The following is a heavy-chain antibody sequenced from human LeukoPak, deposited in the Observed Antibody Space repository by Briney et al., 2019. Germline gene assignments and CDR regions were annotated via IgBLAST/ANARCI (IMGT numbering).Heavy chain of an antibody. CDR1: GYSFTNYW. V-gene: IGHV5-51*01. D-gene: IGHD3-22*01. Sequence: GESLKISCKGSGYSFTNYWIGWVRQMPGKGLEWMGLIYPGDSDTRYSPSFQGQVTISADKSISTAYLQWSSLKASDTAMYYCAGTRTYYDSSGSLYYYGMDVWGQGTTVTVSS. CDR2: IYPGDSDT. J-gene: IGHJ6*02. CDR3: AGTRTYYDSSGSLYYYGMDV.